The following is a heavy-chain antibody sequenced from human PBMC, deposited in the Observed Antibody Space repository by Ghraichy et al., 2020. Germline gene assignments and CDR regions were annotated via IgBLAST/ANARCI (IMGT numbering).Heavy chain of an antibody. J-gene: IGHJ4*02. V-gene: IGHV3-15*01. Sequence: GGSLRLSCAASGFTFSSAWLTWVRQAPGKGLEWVGLFKSKSDGGTIDYASPVKGRFTISRDDSKYTLYLQMNSLKTEDTAVYYCTRSSYSDYGIIYWGQGTLVTVSS. CDR3: TRSSYSDYGIIY. CDR2: FKSKSDGGTI. D-gene: IGHD4-11*01. CDR1: GFTFSSAW.